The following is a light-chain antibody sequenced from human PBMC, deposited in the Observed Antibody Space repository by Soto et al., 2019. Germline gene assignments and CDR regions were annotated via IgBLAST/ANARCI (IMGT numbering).Light chain of an antibody. J-gene: IGLJ1*01. CDR1: SSNIGRDP. CDR2: DNN. Sequence: QSVLTQPPSASGTPGQRVSISCSGSSSNIGRDPVNWYQQLPGTAPKLLIYDNNQRPSGVPDRFSGSKSGTSASLAISGLQSEDAADYFCARWDGELRGFVLGNGTKFTV. V-gene: IGLV1-44*01. CDR3: ARWDGELRGFV.